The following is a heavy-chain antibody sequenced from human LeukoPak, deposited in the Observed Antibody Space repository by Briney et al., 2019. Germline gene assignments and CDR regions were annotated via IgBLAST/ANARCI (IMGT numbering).Heavy chain of an antibody. CDR3: ARGLSRGFDN. V-gene: IGHV4-61*02. Sequence: PSETLSLTCTVSGGSISSGSNYWSWMRQSAGKGLEWIGRLYSSGTTNYNPSLKSRVTISVDTSKNQFSLNLSSVTAADTAVYYCARGLSRGFDNWGQGTLVTLSS. CDR1: GGSISSGSNY. J-gene: IGHJ4*02. CDR2: LYSSGTT.